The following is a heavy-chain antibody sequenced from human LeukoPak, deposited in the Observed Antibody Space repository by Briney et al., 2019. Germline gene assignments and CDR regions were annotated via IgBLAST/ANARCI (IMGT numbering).Heavy chain of an antibody. CDR1: GVTVSSKY. Sequence: PGGSLRLSCAASGVTVSSKYMTWVRQAPGKGLEWVSLIYSGGSTYDADSVKGRFTISRDTSKNMLYLQMNSLRVEDTAVYYCAQSAYSSSWTIDYWGRGTLVTVSS. CDR2: IYSGGST. V-gene: IGHV3-53*01. D-gene: IGHD6-13*01. CDR3: AQSAYSSSWTIDY. J-gene: IGHJ4*02.